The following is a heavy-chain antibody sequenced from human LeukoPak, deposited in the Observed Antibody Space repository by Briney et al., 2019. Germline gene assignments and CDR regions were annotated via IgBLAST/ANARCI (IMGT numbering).Heavy chain of an antibody. CDR2: INHSGST. V-gene: IGHV4-34*01. J-gene: IGHJ5*02. Sequence: PSETLSLTCAVYGGSFSGYYWSWIRQPPGKGLEWIGEINHSGSTSYNPSLKSRVTISVDTSKNQFSLKLSSVTAADTAVYYCARGGWMVGTWGQGTLVTVSS. D-gene: IGHD6-19*01. CDR3: ARGGWMVGT. CDR1: GGSFSGYY.